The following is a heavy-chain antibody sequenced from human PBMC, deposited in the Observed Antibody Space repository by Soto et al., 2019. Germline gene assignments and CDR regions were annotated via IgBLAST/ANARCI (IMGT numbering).Heavy chain of an antibody. CDR3: ARDMCCIGGRCYRMNFDY. V-gene: IGHV1-18*01. J-gene: IGHJ4*02. CDR2: ISAYNGNT. CDR1: GYTFTSYG. Sequence: QVQLVQSGAEVKKPGASVKVSCKASGYTFTSYGISWVRQAPGQGLEWMGWISAYNGNTNYAQKLQGRVTMTTDTSTSTAYMELRSLRADDTAVYYCARDMCCIGGRCYRMNFDYWGQGTLVTVSS. D-gene: IGHD2-15*01.